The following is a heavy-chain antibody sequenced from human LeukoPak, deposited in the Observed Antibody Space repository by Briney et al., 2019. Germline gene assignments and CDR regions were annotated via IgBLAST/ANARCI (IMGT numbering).Heavy chain of an antibody. J-gene: IGHJ4*02. CDR3: ARVGGVPTPYYFDY. V-gene: IGHV4-59*08. Sequence: SETLSLTCIVSSGSISSYYWSWIRQPPGKGLEWIGYIYYSGSTNYNPSLKSRVTISVDTSKNQFSLKLSSVTAADTAVYYCARVGGVPTPYYFDYWGQGTLVTVSS. CDR1: SGSISSYY. D-gene: IGHD3-16*01. CDR2: IYYSGST.